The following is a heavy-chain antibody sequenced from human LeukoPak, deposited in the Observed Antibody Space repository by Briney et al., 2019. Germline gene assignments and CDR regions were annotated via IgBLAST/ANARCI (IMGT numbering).Heavy chain of an antibody. Sequence: GDSLKISCKGSGYGFTSYKITWVHQMPGKGLEWMGTINPGDSDTRYSPSFQGQVTISADKPITTAYLQWSSLKASDTAMYYCARRRQIGTRYFFDYWGQGTLVTVSA. CDR1: GYGFTSYK. J-gene: IGHJ4*02. D-gene: IGHD3/OR15-3a*01. V-gene: IGHV5-51*07. CDR3: ARRRQIGTRYFFDY. CDR2: INPGDSDT.